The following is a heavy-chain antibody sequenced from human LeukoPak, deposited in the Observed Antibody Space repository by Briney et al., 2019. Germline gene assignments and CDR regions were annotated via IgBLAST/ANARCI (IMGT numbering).Heavy chain of an antibody. CDR1: GYTFTSYD. J-gene: IGHJ4*02. Sequence: EASVKVSCKASGYTFTSYDINWVRQATGQGLEWMGWMNPNSGNTGYAQKFQGRVTITRNTSISTAYMELSSLRSEDTAVCYCARGRAKRCSGGSCYFDYWGQGTLVTVSS. V-gene: IGHV1-8*03. D-gene: IGHD2-15*01. CDR2: MNPNSGNT. CDR3: ARGRAKRCSGGSCYFDY.